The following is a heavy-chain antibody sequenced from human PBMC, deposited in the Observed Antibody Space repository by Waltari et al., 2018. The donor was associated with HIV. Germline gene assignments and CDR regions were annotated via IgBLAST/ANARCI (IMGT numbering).Heavy chain of an antibody. CDR2: MNPKTGET. V-gene: IGHV1-8*01. J-gene: IGHJ6*02. CDR1: GYTFISYD. Sequence: QEQLMQSGAEIKRPGASVRVSCSASGYTFISYDITWVRQVPGQGLEWLGWMNPKTGETDCSQDFQDRISMTRDISANTAYMELTGLTSDDTATYFCSRGRARRIAAPGADLGGPGTTVTVSS. CDR3: SRGRARRIAAPGADL. D-gene: IGHD2-15*01.